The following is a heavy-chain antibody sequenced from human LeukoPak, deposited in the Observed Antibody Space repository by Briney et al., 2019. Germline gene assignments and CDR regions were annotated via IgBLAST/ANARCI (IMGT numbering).Heavy chain of an antibody. CDR3: AKDLTGMVRGEGAFDY. CDR2: IGTAGDT. CDR1: GFTFSDYD. V-gene: IGHV3-13*01. D-gene: IGHD3-10*01. J-gene: IGHJ4*02. Sequence: QSGGSLRLSCAASGFTFSDYDMHWVRQATGKGLEWVSSIGTAGDTYYTGSVKGRFTISRDNSKNTLYLQMNSLRAEDTAVYYCAKDLTGMVRGEGAFDYWGQGTLVTVSS.